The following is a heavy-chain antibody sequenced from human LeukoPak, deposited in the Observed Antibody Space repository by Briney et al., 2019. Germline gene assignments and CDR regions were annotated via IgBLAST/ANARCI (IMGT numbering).Heavy chain of an antibody. V-gene: IGHV3-23*01. CDR1: GFTFNNYA. CDR3: ANSRYCSSGSCYFDY. D-gene: IGHD2-15*01. J-gene: IGHJ4*02. CDR2: ISDNGHVT. Sequence: PGGSLRLSCAASGFTFNNYAMSWVRQAPGKGLEWVASISDNGHVTFYADSVKGRVTISRDNSRNTQHLQVDSLKVEDTAVYYCANSRYCSSGSCYFDYWGRGTLVTVSS.